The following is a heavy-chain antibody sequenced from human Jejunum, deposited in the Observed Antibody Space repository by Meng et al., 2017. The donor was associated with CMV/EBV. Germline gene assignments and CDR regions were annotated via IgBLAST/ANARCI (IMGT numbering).Heavy chain of an antibody. V-gene: IGHV3-30*03. CDR2: ISYDESDQ. Sequence: ASGFTFSKHWMHWVRQAPGKGLEWVAVISYDESDQQYADSVKGRFTISRDYSKNTLYLQMDGLRGDDTAVYYCARENDYNNYFDFWGQGTQVTVSS. D-gene: IGHD5-24*01. CDR1: GFTFSKHW. J-gene: IGHJ4*02. CDR3: ARENDYNNYFDF.